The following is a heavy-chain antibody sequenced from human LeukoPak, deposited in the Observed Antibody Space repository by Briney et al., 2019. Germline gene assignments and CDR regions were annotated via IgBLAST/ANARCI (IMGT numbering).Heavy chain of an antibody. CDR3: ARVLYSGYDY. CDR2: ISTNGDST. D-gene: IGHD5-12*01. CDR1: GFIFSTCT. V-gene: IGHV3-64*04. J-gene: IGHJ4*02. Sequence: GGSLRLSCSASGFIFSTCTMHWVRQAPGKGLEYVSGISTNGDSTYYADSVKGRFTISRDNSKNTLYLQMNSLRAEDTAVYYCARVLYSGYDYWGQGTLVTVSS.